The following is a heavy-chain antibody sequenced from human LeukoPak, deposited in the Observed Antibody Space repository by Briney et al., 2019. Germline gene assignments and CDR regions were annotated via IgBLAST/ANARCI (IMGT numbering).Heavy chain of an antibody. V-gene: IGHV4-4*02. D-gene: IGHD2-21*02. CDR1: GGSISSSNW. CDR2: IYHSGST. J-gene: IGHJ4*02. CDR3: ATLGYCGGDCYLDY. Sequence: SGTLSLTCAVSGGSISSSNWWSWVRQPPGKGLEWIGEIYHSGSTNYSPSLKSRVTISVDKSKNQFSLKLSSVIAADTAVYYCATLGYCGGDCYLDYWGQGTLVTVSS.